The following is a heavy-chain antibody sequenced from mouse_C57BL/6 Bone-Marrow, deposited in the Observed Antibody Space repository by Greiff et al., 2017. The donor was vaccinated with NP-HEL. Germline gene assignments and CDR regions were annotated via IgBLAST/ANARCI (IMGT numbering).Heavy chain of an antibody. CDR2: IDPENGDT. V-gene: IGHV14-4*01. J-gene: IGHJ2*01. CDR3: TNCYFDY. CDR1: GFNIKDDY. Sequence: SGAELVRPGASVKLSCTASGFNIKDDYMHWVKQRPEQGLEWIGWIDPENGDTEYASKFQGKATITADTSSNTAYLQLSSLTSEDTAVYYCTNCYFDYWGQGTTLTVSS.